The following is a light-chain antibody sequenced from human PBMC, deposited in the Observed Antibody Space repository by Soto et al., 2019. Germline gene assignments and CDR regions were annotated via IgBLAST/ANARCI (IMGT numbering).Light chain of an antibody. J-gene: IGLJ2*01. CDR3: TSWTTSTTMI. CDR2: DVN. V-gene: IGLV2-14*03. Sequence: QSVLTQPASVSGSPGQSITLSRTGTSSDIGAYNFVSWYQQHPGRAPKLMLYDVNIRPSGVSNRFSGSKSGNTASLTISGLQAEDEADYYCTSWTTSTTMIFGG. CDR1: SSDIGAYNF.